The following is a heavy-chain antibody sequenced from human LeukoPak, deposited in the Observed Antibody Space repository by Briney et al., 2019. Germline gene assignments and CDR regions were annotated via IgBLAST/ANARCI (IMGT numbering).Heavy chain of an antibody. CDR1: GYTFTSYY. V-gene: IGHV1-46*01. CDR2: INPSGGST. CDR3: ARGWLLLIYDY. Sequence: GASVKVSCKASGYTFTSYYMHWVRQAPGQGLEWMGIINPSGGSTSYAQKFQGRVTMTRDTSASTAYMELSSLRSEDTAVYYCARGWLLLIYDYWGQGTLVTVSS. D-gene: IGHD3-22*01. J-gene: IGHJ4*02.